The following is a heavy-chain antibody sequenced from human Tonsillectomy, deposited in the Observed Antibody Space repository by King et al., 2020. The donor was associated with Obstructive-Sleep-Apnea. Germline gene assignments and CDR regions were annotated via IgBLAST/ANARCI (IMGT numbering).Heavy chain of an antibody. CDR2: IYWDDDK. Sequence: TLKESGPTLVKPTQTLTLTCTFSGFSLSTSGVGVGWIRQPPGKALEWLALIYWDDDKRYSPSLKSRLTITKDTSKNQVVLTMTNMDPVDTATYYCAHRPPKYSSDWYGYFDYWGQGTLVTVSS. J-gene: IGHJ4*02. V-gene: IGHV2-5*02. D-gene: IGHD6-13*01. CDR3: AHRPPKYSSDWYGYFDY. CDR1: GFSLSTSGVG.